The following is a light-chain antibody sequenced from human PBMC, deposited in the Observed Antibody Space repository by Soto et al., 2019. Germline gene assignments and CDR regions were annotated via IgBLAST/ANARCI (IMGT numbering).Light chain of an antibody. CDR3: QQYDNLPTT. J-gene: IGKJ5*01. CDR1: QSIGNW. Sequence: DIPMTQSPSSLPASVGDRATITRRASQSIGNWLAWYQQKRGTAPKLXIYHASTLESGVPSRFRGSGAGTECTLTISSLQPDDVQTYDCQQYDNLPTTFGQGTRLEIK. CDR2: HAS. V-gene: IGKV1-5*01.